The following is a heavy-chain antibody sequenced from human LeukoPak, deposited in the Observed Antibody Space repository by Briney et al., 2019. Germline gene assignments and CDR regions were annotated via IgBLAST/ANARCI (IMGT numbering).Heavy chain of an antibody. CDR2: CYYSGST. J-gene: IGHJ4*02. CDR3: ARGRRDGYNLEYFDK. Sequence: SETLSLTCTASGCSITSSSYYWGWIRQPPGKGLHWIGSCYYSGSTYYNPFLERRATINVDTSNNQYSLKLSLVTAAAAAFYCCARGRRDGYNLEYFDKWGQGTLVTVSS. V-gene: IGHV4-39*01. CDR1: GCSITSSSYY. D-gene: IGHD5-24*01.